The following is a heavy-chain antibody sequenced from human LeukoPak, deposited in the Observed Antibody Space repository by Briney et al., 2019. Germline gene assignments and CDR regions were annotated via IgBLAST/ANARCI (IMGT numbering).Heavy chain of an antibody. J-gene: IGHJ4*02. D-gene: IGHD6-13*01. CDR3: ARTRWDSSSWYGLGAPYYFDY. CDR1: RGSISSNNW. V-gene: IGHV4-4*02. Sequence: PSGTLSLTCAVSRGSISSNNWWNWVRQPPGKGLEWIGEIYHSGSTYYNPSLKSRVTISVDTSKNQFSLKLSSVTAADTAVYYCARTRWDSSSWYGLGAPYYFDYWGQGTLVTVSS. CDR2: IYHSGST.